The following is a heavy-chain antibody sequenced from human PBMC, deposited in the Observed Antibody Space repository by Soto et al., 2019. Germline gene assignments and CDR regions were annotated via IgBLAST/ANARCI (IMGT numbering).Heavy chain of an antibody. Sequence: QVQLQQWGAGLLKPSETLSLTCAVYGGSFSGYYWSWIRQPPGKGLEWIGKIDHIGSTNYNPSLKSRVTISVDTSKNQFSLKLCSVTAADTAVYYCARYYGGTVLDFWGQGTLVTVSS. CDR2: IDHIGST. D-gene: IGHD4-17*01. CDR1: GGSFSGYY. V-gene: IGHV4-34*02. J-gene: IGHJ4*02. CDR3: ARYYGGTVLDF.